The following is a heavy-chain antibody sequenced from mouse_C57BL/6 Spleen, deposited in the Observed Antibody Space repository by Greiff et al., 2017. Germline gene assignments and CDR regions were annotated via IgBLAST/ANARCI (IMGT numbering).Heavy chain of an antibody. D-gene: IGHD4-1*01. V-gene: IGHV5-6*01. J-gene: IGHJ3*01. CDR3: ARGGTGKFAY. CDR1: GFTFSSYG. Sequence: VQLKESGGDLVKPGGSLKLSCAASGFTFSSYGMSWVRQTPDKRLEWVATISRGGSYTDYPDSVKGRFTISRDNAKNTLYLQMSSLKSEDTARYYCARGGTGKFAYWGQGTLVTVSA. CDR2: ISRGGSYT.